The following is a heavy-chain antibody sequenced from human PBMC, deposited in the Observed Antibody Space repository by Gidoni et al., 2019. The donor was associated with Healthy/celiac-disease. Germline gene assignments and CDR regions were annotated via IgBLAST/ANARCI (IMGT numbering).Heavy chain of an antibody. CDR3: AKDLVGYSDY. Sequence: QVQLVESGGGVVQPGRSLRLSCAASGFTFSSYGMHWVRQAPGKGLEWVAVISYDGSNKYYADSVKGRCTISRDNSKNTLYLQMNSLRAEDTAVYYCAKDLVGYSDYWGQGTLVTVSS. J-gene: IGHJ4*02. V-gene: IGHV3-30*18. D-gene: IGHD5-18*01. CDR2: ISYDGSNK. CDR1: GFTFSSYG.